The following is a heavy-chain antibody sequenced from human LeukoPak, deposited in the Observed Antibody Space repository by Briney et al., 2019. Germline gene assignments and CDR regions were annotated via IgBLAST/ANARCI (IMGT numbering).Heavy chain of an antibody. Sequence: GGSLRLSCAASGFTVSSNYMSWVRQAPGKGLEWVSVIYSGGSTYYADSVKGRFTISRDNSENTLYLQMNSLRLEDTAVYHCAKEYTNSADYFDYWGQGTLVIVSS. CDR1: GFTVSSNY. CDR2: IYSGGST. V-gene: IGHV3-66*01. J-gene: IGHJ4*02. D-gene: IGHD2-21*01. CDR3: AKEYTNSADYFDY.